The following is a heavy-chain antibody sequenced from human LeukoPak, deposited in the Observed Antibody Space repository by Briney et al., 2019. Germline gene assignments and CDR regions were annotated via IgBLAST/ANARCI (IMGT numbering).Heavy chain of an antibody. J-gene: IGHJ3*02. D-gene: IGHD6-6*01. CDR1: GYTFTGYY. CDR2: ISPNSGGT. CDR3: ARARVAARPGDAFDI. V-gene: IGHV1-2*02. Sequence: ASVKVSCKASGYTFTGYYMHWVRQAPGQGLEWMGWISPNSGGTNYAQEFQGRVTMTRDTSISTAYMELSRLRSDDTAVYYCARARVAARPGDAFDIWGQGTMVTVSS.